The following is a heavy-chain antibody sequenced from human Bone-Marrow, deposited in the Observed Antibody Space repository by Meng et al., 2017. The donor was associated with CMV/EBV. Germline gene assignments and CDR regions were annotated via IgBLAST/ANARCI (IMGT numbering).Heavy chain of an antibody. Sequence: GESLKISCKGSGNSFTSYWIGWVRQMPGKGLEWMGIIYPGDSDTRYSPSFQGQVTISADKSISTAYMELSSLRSEDTAVYYCARQGPPRTVPPFGMDVWGQGTTVTVSS. CDR2: IYPGDSDT. J-gene: IGHJ6*02. CDR3: ARQGPPRTVPPFGMDV. V-gene: IGHV5-51*01. CDR1: GNSFTSYW. D-gene: IGHD2-2*01.